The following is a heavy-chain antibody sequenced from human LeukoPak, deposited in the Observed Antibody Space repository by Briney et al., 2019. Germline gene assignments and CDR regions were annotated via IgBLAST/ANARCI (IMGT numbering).Heavy chain of an antibody. CDR2: INSDGSTI. Sequence: GGSLRLSCAASGFTFSSYWMHWVRQAPGKGLVWVSRINSDGSTINYADSVKGRFTISRDNAKNTLYLQMDSLRAEDTAVYYCTRETVVVATASLGYWGLGTLVTASS. V-gene: IGHV3-74*01. J-gene: IGHJ4*02. CDR1: GFTFSSYW. CDR3: TRETVVVATASLGY. D-gene: IGHD2-2*01.